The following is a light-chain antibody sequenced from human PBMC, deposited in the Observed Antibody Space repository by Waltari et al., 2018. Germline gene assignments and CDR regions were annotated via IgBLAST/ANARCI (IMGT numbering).Light chain of an antibody. CDR2: EDI. CDR3: QSWHSSSVV. V-gene: IGLV3-1*01. CDR1: KLGDKY. Sequence: SYELTQPPSLSVSPGQTASITCSGDKLGDKYVSWYQQRPGQSPVMVIHEDIKRPSGIPERFSGSNSGNTATLTISGTQPMDEAEYFCQSWHSSSVVFGGGTKLTVL. J-gene: IGLJ2*01.